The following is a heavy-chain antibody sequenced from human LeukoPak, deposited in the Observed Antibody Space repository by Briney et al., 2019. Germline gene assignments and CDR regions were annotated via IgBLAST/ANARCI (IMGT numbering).Heavy chain of an antibody. CDR2: LYSSGST. V-gene: IGHV4-4*07. CDR1: DGFINGYY. J-gene: IGHJ4*02. CDR3: ARGVSVVTVDS. Sequence: SETLSLTCTISDGFINGYYWTWIRQPAGKGLEWIGRLYSSGSTYYNPSLKSRVTMSLDTSKNQFSLNLSSVTAADTAVYYCARGVSVVTVDSWGQGTLVTVSS. D-gene: IGHD2-21*02.